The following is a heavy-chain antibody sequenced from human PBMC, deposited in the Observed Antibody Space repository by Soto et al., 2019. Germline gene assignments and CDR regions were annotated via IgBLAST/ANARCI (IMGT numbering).Heavy chain of an antibody. J-gene: IGHJ4*02. Sequence: GPSVKVSCKASGYTFTSYGINWVRQAPGQGLEWMGWISAYNGNTNYAQKLQGRVTMTTDTSTSTAYMELRSLRSDDTAVYYCARDPHILTGYYNPASFDYWGQGTLVTVSS. CDR3: ARDPHILTGYYNPASFDY. V-gene: IGHV1-18*04. CDR1: GYTFTSYG. D-gene: IGHD3-9*01. CDR2: ISAYNGNT.